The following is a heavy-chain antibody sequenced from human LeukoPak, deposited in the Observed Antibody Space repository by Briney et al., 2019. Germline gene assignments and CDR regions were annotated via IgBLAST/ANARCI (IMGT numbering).Heavy chain of an antibody. CDR3: ARRRAEGGSNGHYNWFDP. Sequence: SETLSLTCTVSGGSLSNSHWSWIRQPAGKGLEWIGIIYKTGSTNYNPSLKSRVTISRDTSKNQFSLKLSSVTAADTAVYYCARRRAEGGSNGHYNWFDPWGQGILVTVSS. J-gene: IGHJ5*02. CDR1: GGSLSNSH. D-gene: IGHD6-13*01. V-gene: IGHV4-4*07. CDR2: IYKTGST.